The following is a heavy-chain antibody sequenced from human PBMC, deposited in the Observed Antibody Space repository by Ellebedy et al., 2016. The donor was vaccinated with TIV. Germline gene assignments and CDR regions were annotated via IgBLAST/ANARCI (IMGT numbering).Heavy chain of an antibody. CDR3: AREIGGAAAGTRGAFDI. Sequence: GSLRLSXTVSGGSISSSSYYWGWIRQPPGKGLEWIGSIYYSGSTYYNPSLKSRVTISVDTSKNQFSLKLSSVTAADTAVYYCAREIGGAAAGTRGAFDIWGQGTMVTVSS. D-gene: IGHD6-13*01. CDR2: IYYSGST. CDR1: GGSISSSSYY. J-gene: IGHJ3*02. V-gene: IGHV4-39*07.